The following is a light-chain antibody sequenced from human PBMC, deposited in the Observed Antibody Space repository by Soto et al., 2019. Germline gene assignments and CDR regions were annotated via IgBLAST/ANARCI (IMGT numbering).Light chain of an antibody. CDR2: GAS. J-gene: IGKJ1*01. V-gene: IGKV3-20*01. CDR3: QQYGSSPPRT. CDR1: QSVGSS. Sequence: EIVLTQSPGTLSLSPGERATLSCRASQSVGSSLSWYQQKPGQAPRLLFYGASNRATAIPDRFSGSGFGTDFTLTITRLEPEDFAVYYCQQYGSSPPRTFGQGTKVDIK.